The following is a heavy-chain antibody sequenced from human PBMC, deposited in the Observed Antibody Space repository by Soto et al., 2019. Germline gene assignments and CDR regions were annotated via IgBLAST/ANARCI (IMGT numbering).Heavy chain of an antibody. Sequence: SETLCLTCAVYGGFFSGYYWSWIRQPPGKGLEWIGEINHSGSTNYNPSLKSRVTIPVDTSKNQFSLKLSSVTAADTAVYYCAARSGTTPWDYWGQGTLVSVSS. D-gene: IGHD1-1*01. CDR2: INHSGST. V-gene: IGHV4-34*01. CDR3: AARSGTTPWDY. J-gene: IGHJ4*02. CDR1: GGFFSGYY.